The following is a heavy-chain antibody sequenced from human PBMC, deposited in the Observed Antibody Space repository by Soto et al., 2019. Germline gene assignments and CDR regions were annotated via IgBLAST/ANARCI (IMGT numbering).Heavy chain of an antibody. V-gene: IGHV3-33*01. Sequence: QVQLVESGGGVVQPGRSLSLSCGASGFTFSTYGMHWVRQAPGKGLAWVAVTWSDGNNKYYADSVKGRFTISRDNSKNTLYLQMHRLTADDTAVYYCAREESGGFHIDYWGQGTLVTVSS. J-gene: IGHJ4*02. CDR3: AREESGGFHIDY. CDR2: TWSDGNNK. CDR1: GFTFSTYG. D-gene: IGHD2-8*02.